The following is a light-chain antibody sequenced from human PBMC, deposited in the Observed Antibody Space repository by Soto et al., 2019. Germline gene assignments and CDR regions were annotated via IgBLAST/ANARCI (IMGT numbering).Light chain of an antibody. CDR2: DVS. V-gene: IGLV2-14*01. CDR1: SSDVGGYNY. J-gene: IGLJ2*01. CDR3: SSYTSRYTLV. Sequence: QSALTQPASVSGSPGQSITISCTGTSSDVGGYNYVSWYQQHPGKAPKLMIYDVSNRPSGVSNRFSGSKSGKTASLTISGLQAEDEADYYCSSYTSRYTLVFGGGTKLTVL.